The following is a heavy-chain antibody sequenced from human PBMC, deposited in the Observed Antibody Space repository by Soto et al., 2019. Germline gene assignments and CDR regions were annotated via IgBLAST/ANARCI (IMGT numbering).Heavy chain of an antibody. V-gene: IGHV3-13*01. Sequence: EVQLVESGGGLVQPGGSLRLSCAASGFTFSSYDMHWVRQATGKGLEWVSAIGTAGDTYYPGSVKGRFTISRENAKNSLYLQMNRLRAEDTAVYYCARGYSSGWYYFDYWGQGTLVTVSS. CDR3: ARGYSSGWYYFDY. CDR1: GFTFSSYD. CDR2: IGTAGDT. J-gene: IGHJ4*02. D-gene: IGHD6-19*01.